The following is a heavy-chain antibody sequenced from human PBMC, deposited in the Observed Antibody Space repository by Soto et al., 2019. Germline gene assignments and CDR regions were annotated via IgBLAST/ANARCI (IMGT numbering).Heavy chain of an antibody. CDR2: ISGSGGST. J-gene: IGHJ5*02. V-gene: IGHV3-23*01. D-gene: IGHD5-12*01. CDR1: GFTFSSYA. CDR3: AKAGYGSDVLWWFGP. Sequence: GGSLRLSCAASGFTFSSYAMSWVRQAPGKGLEWVSAISGSGGSTYYADSVKGRFTISRDNSKNTLYLQMNSLRAEDTAIYYCAKAGYGSDVLWWFGPWGLGTLVTVSS.